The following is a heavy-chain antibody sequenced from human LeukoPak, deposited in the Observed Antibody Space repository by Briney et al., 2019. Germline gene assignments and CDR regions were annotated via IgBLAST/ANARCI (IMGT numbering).Heavy chain of an antibody. D-gene: IGHD3-3*01. CDR3: ARIYYDFWSGYIYYFDY. J-gene: IGHJ4*02. Sequence: SVKVSCKASGGTFSSYAISWVRQAPGQGLEWMGGIIPIFGTANYAQKFQGRVTITADESTSTAYMELSSLRSEDTAVYYCARIYYDFWSGYIYYFDYWGQGTLVTVS. CDR1: GGTFSSYA. V-gene: IGHV1-69*13. CDR2: IIPIFGTA.